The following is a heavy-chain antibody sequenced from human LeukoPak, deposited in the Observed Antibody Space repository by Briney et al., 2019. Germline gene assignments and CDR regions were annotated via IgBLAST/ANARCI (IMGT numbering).Heavy chain of an antibody. J-gene: IGHJ3*02. CDR3: AKRGPTTVTTWNFDI. V-gene: IGHV3-23*01. CDR2: ISGVDGGT. CDR1: GFTFSSYS. D-gene: IGHD4-17*01. Sequence: GSLRLSCAASGFTFSSYSMNWVRQAPGKGLEWVSAISGVDGGTTYADSVKGRFTISRDNSKNTVYLQMNSLGAEDTAVYYCAKRGPTTVTTWNFDIWGQGTMVTVSS.